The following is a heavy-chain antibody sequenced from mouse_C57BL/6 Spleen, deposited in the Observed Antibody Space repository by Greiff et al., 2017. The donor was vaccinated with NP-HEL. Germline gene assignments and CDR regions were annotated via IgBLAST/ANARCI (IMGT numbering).Heavy chain of an antibody. V-gene: IGHV1-64*01. J-gene: IGHJ2*01. CDR3: ARFAYDWGDYFDY. D-gene: IGHD2-4*01. CDR2: IHPNSGST. CDR1: GYTFTSYW. Sequence: QVQLQQPGAELVKPGASVKLSCKASGYTFTSYWMHWVKQRPGQGLEWIGMIHPNSGSTNYNEKFKSKATLTVDKSSSTAYMQLSSLTSEDSAVYYCARFAYDWGDYFDYWGQGTTLTVSS.